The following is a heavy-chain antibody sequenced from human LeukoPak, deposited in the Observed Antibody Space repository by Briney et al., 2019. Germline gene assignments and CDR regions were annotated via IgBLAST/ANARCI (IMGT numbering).Heavy chain of an antibody. V-gene: IGHV4-59*01. D-gene: IGHD3-22*01. J-gene: IGHJ3*02. CDR1: GGSISSYY. Sequence: SETLSLTCTVSGGSISSYYWSRIRQPPGKGLEWIGYIYYSGSTNYNPSLKSRVTISVDTSKNQFSLKLSSVTAADTAVYYCARPTYYYDSSGSRYAFDIWGQGTMVTVSS. CDR2: IYYSGST. CDR3: ARPTYYYDSSGSRYAFDI.